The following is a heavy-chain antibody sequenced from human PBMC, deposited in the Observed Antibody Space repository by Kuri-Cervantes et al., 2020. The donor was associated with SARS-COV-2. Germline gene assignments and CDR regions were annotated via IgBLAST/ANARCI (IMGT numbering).Heavy chain of an antibody. CDR3: ARLNIVATGWADY. D-gene: IGHD5-12*01. V-gene: IGHV3-30*07. CDR1: GFTFSSYA. J-gene: IGHJ4*02. Sequence: GESLKISCAASGFTFSSYAMHWVRQAPGKGLEWVAVISYDGSNKYYADSVRGRFTISRDNSKNTLYLQMNSLRAEDTAVYYCARLNIVATGWADYWGQGTLVTVSS. CDR2: ISYDGSNK.